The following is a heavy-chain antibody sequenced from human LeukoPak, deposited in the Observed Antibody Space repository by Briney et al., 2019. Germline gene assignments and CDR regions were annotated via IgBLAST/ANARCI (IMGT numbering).Heavy chain of an antibody. Sequence: ISGSGGSTYYADSVKGRFTISRDNSKNTLYLQMNSLRAEDTAVYYCAKTYGDYVFDAFDIWGQGTMVTVSS. V-gene: IGHV3-23*01. CDR2: ISGSGGST. CDR3: AKTYGDYVFDAFDI. J-gene: IGHJ3*02. D-gene: IGHD4-17*01.